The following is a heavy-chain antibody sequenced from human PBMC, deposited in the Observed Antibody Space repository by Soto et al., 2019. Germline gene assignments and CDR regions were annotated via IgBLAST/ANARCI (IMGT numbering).Heavy chain of an antibody. Sequence: QITLKESGPTLVKPTQTLTLTCPFSGFSLSTSGVGVGWIRQPPGKALEWLALIYWDDDKRYSPSLTSRLTITKDTSKNQVVLTMTNMDPVDTATYYCALTFYGSGSYYNVGWFDPWGQGTLVTVSS. J-gene: IGHJ5*02. CDR3: ALTFYGSGSYYNVGWFDP. CDR2: IYWDDDK. V-gene: IGHV2-5*02. D-gene: IGHD3-10*01. CDR1: GFSLSTSGVG.